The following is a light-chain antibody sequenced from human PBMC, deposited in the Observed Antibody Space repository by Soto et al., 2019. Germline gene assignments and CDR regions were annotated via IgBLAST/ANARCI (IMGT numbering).Light chain of an antibody. CDR2: GAT. V-gene: IGKV3-20*01. CDR3: QQYGRSATFT. Sequence: EIVLTQSPGTLSLSPGERATLSCRASQSVSGNYLAWYQQKLGQAPRLLIYGATSRATGIPDRFSGRVSGTDFNLTISRLEAEDFAVYYCQQYGRSATFTFGPGTKVDIK. CDR1: QSVSGNY. J-gene: IGKJ3*01.